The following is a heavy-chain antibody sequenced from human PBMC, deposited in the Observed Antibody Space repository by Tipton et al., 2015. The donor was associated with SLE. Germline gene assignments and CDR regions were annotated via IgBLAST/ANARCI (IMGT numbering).Heavy chain of an antibody. CDR2: ISGSGGST. D-gene: IGHD3-16*02. CDR3: AKDNGVWGSYRWYYYMDV. V-gene: IGHV3-23*01. Sequence: GSLRLSCAASGFTFSSYAMSWVRQAPGKGLEWVSAISGSGGSTYYADSVKGRFTISRDNSKNTLYLQMNSLRAEDTAVYYCAKDNGVWGSYRWYYYMDVWGKGTTVTVSS. CDR1: GFTFSSYA. J-gene: IGHJ6*03.